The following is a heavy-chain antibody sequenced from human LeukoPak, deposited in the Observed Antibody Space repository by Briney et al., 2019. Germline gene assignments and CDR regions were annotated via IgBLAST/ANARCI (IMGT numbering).Heavy chain of an antibody. CDR2: IIPILGIA. CDR1: GGTFSSYA. J-gene: IGHJ4*02. Sequence: VASVKVSCKASGGTFSSYAFSWVRQAPGQGLEWMGRIIPILGIANYAQKFQGRVTITADKSTSTAYMELSSLRSEDTAVYYCASIDDDSSGYYSDYWGQGTLVTVSS. D-gene: IGHD3-22*01. CDR3: ASIDDDSSGYYSDY. V-gene: IGHV1-69*04.